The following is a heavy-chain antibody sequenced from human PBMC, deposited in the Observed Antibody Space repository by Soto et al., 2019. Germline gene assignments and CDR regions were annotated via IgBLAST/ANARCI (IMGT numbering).Heavy chain of an antibody. CDR1: GFTFSNYG. CDR2: ISYDGSNK. J-gene: IGHJ3*02. D-gene: IGHD1-26*01. V-gene: IGHV3-30*18. Sequence: QGQLVESGGGVVQPGRSLRLSCAASGFTFSNYGMHWVRQAPGKGLEWVAVISYDGSNKYYADSVKGRFTISRDNSKNTLCLQMNSLGAEDTAVYYCAKDLGSGSYLFDAFAIWGQGTMVTVSS. CDR3: AKDLGSGSYLFDAFAI.